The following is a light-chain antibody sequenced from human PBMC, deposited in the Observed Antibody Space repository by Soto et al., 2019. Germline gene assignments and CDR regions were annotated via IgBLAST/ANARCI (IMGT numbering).Light chain of an antibody. Sequence: DIQMTQSPSTLSASVRDTVTVXXRASQSVSGWLAWYQQKPGEAPKXVIYDASALPRGVPSRFSGSGSGTEFTLTISSLQPDDFATYYCQQCNSYSRTFGQGTKVDIK. V-gene: IGKV1-5*01. CDR3: QQCNSYSRT. CDR2: DAS. CDR1: QSVSGW. J-gene: IGKJ1*01.